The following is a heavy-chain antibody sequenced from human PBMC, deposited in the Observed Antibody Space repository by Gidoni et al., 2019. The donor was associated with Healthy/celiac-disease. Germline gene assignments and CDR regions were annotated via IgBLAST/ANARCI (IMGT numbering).Heavy chain of an antibody. CDR2: INPSGGST. CDR3: AGDSRTHYSSKGFDY. D-gene: IGHD6-13*01. V-gene: IGHV1-46*01. CDR1: GYTCTSYY. Sequence: QVQLVQSGAEVKKPGAAVKVPGKESGYTCTSYYMHGVRQAPGQGLEWMGIINPSGGSTSYAQKFQGRVTMTRDTSTSTVYMELSSLRSEDTAVYYCAGDSRTHYSSKGFDYWGQGTLVTVSS. J-gene: IGHJ4*02.